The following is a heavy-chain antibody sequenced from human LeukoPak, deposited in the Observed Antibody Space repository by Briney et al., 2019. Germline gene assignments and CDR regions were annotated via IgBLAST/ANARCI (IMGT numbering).Heavy chain of an antibody. J-gene: IGHJ6*03. CDR2: VKQDGSEN. CDR3: AGLRRAYYYYMDV. CDR1: GFTFSTYW. V-gene: IGHV3-7*01. Sequence: GGSLRLSCAASGFTFSTYWMTWVRQAPGKGLEWVGNVKQDGSENYYADSVKGRFTISRDNAKNSLYLQMNSLRAEDTAVYFCAGLRRAYYYYMDVWGKGTTVTVSS.